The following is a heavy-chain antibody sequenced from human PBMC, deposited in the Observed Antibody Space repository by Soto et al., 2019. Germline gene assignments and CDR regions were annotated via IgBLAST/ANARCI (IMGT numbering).Heavy chain of an antibody. J-gene: IGHJ4*02. Sequence: VQLVESGGGLVKPGGSLRLSCAASGFTFSTYSMNWVRQAPGKGLEWVAVISYDGSNKYYADSVKGRFTISRDNSKNTLYLQMNSLRAEDTAVYYCAKGRGSLGYWGQGTLVTVSS. CDR3: AKGRGSLGY. CDR1: GFTFSTYS. D-gene: IGHD3-16*02. V-gene: IGHV3-30*18. CDR2: ISYDGSNK.